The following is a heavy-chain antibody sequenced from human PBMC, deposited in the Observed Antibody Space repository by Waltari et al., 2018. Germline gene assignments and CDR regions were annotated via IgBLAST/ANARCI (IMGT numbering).Heavy chain of an antibody. CDR2: ISGDGSTI. D-gene: IGHD3-3*01. Sequence: EVQLVESGGGLVQPGGSVRVSRPASGFTLSGTCRHWVRQVPAKGLVWVSRISGDGSTINYADSEKGRFTISRDTAKNTLYQQMNSLRAEDTAVYYWARGADLRGQGILVTVSS. V-gene: IGHV3-74*01. CDR1: GFTLSGTC. CDR3: ARGADL. J-gene: IGHJ4*02.